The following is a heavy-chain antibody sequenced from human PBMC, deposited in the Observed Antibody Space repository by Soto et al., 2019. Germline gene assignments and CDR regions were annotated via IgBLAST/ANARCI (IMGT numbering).Heavy chain of an antibody. V-gene: IGHV2-5*02. J-gene: IGHJ3*01. D-gene: IGHD2-2*01. CDR3: AYRHAAAANAVAS. Sequence: QITLKESGPTLVKPTQPLTLTCTFSGFSRTTSGVAVDWIRQPPGKALEWLALIYWDDDPRYSPSLKNRCTINGDTSENQVSLTMTNMVPVDTATYCCAYRHAAAANAVASWGQGTMVTVSS. CDR1: GFSRTTSGVA. CDR2: IYWDDDP.